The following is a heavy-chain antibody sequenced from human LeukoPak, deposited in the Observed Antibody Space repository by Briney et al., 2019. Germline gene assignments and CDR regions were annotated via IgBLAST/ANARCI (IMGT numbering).Heavy chain of an antibody. D-gene: IGHD3-22*01. CDR3: ARDQYYDSSGL. Sequence: SETLSLTCTVSGGSISSGSYYWSWIRQPAGKGLEWIGRIYTSGSTNYNPSLKSRVTISVDTSKHQFSLKLSSVTAADTAVYYCARDQYYDSSGLWGQGTLVTVSS. V-gene: IGHV4-61*02. J-gene: IGHJ4*02. CDR1: GGSISSGSYY. CDR2: IYTSGST.